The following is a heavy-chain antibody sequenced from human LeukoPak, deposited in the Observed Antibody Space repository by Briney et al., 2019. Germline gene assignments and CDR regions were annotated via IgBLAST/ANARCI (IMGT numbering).Heavy chain of an antibody. Sequence: GASVKVSCKASGYTFTRYSITWFRQAPGQGLEWMGWIGGYNGDIKYPQKFQDRVTVTTDTSSTTVYMELRSLRSDDTAVYYCARDITGGEDYWGQGTLVTVSS. J-gene: IGHJ4*02. CDR1: GYTFTRYS. CDR3: ARDITGGEDY. CDR2: IGGYNGDI. D-gene: IGHD1-20*01. V-gene: IGHV1-18*01.